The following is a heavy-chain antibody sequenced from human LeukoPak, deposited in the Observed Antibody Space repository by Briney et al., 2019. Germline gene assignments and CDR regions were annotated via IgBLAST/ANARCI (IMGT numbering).Heavy chain of an antibody. V-gene: IGHV4-59*12. CDR2: IYYSGST. CDR1: GGSISSYY. D-gene: IGHD2-2*01. Sequence: PSETLSLTCTVSGGSISSYYWSWIRQPPGKGLEWIGYIYYSGSTNYNPSLKSRVTISVDTSKNQFSLKLSSVTAADTAVYYCARIVVVPAARYYYYGMDVWGQGTTVTVSS. CDR3: ARIVVVPAARYYYYGMDV. J-gene: IGHJ6*02.